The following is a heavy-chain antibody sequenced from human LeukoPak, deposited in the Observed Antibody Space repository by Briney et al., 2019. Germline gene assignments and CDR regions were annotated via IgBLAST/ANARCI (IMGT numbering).Heavy chain of an antibody. CDR2: NFWDDDK. V-gene: IGHV2-5*02. Sequence: SAPTLVNPAQTLTLSCTFSGCSLRTRGVGVGWIRQPPGKALERLTLNFWDDDKPYSPALKSRLTITKDTSKNQVVITMTNMDPVDTATYYCAHRRSSLTMVRGVNDAFDIWGQGTMVTVSS. D-gene: IGHD3-10*01. CDR3: AHRRSSLTMVRGVNDAFDI. J-gene: IGHJ3*02. CDR1: GCSLRTRGVG.